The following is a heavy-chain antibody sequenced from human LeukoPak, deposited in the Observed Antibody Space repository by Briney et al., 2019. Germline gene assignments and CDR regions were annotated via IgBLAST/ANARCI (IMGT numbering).Heavy chain of an antibody. D-gene: IGHD1-26*01. V-gene: IGHV4-31*03. CDR1: GGSISSGGYY. CDR3: AQDSGSYYLALDY. CDR2: IYYSGST. J-gene: IGHJ4*02. Sequence: PSETLSLTCTVSGGSISSGGYYWSWIRQHPGKGLEWIGYIYYSGSTYYNPSLKSRVTISVDTSKNQFSLKLSSVTAADTAVYYCAQDSGSYYLALDYWGQGTLVTVSS.